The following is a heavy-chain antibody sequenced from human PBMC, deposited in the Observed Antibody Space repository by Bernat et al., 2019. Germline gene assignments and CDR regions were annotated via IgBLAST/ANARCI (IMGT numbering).Heavy chain of an antibody. V-gene: IGHV2-26*01. J-gene: IGHJ3*02. CDR2: IFSNDEK. CDR3: AQIGYYYGSGSSGGDAFDI. D-gene: IGHD3-10*01. Sequence: QVTLKESGPVLVKPTETLTLTCTVSGFSLSNARMGVSWIRQPPGKALEWLAHIFSNDEKSYSTSLKSRLTISKDTSKSQVVLTMTNMDPVDTATYYCAQIGYYYGSGSSGGDAFDIWGQGTMVTVSS. CDR1: GFSLSNARMG.